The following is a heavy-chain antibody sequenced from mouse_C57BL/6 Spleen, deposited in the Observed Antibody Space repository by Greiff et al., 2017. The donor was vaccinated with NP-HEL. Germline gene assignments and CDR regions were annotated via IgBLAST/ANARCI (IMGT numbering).Heavy chain of an antibody. CDR3: ARGRRDYDWFAY. D-gene: IGHD2-4*01. CDR1: GFTFSSYA. V-gene: IGHV5-4*03. J-gene: IGHJ3*01. CDR2: ISDGGSYT. Sequence: EVKLVESGGGLVKPGGSLKLSCAASGFTFSSYAMSWVRQTPEKRLEWVATISDGGSYTYYPDNVKGRFTISRDNAKNNLYLQMSHLKSEDTAMYYCARGRRDYDWFAYWGQGTLVTVSA.